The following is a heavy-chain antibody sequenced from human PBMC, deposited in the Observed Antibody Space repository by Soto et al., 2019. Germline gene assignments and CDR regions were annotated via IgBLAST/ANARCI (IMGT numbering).Heavy chain of an antibody. V-gene: IGHV1-18*01. CDR3: ARCYSDYGDDGLYLTY. CDR1: GYSFKGYA. D-gene: IGHD4-17*01. Sequence: QVQLVQSASEVKRPGASVKVSCKASGYSFKGYAFSWVRQAPGQGLEWMGWISACTGKTIYSQKFQDRFTMTTGAATTTVFMELRNVGSDDTAVYYCARCYSDYGDDGLYLTYWGPGTLVNVSS. J-gene: IGHJ1*01. CDR2: ISACTGKT.